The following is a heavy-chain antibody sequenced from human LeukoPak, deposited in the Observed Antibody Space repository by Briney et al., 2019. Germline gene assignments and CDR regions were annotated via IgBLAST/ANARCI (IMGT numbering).Heavy chain of an antibody. CDR3: ARHGRVFDY. D-gene: IGHD3-10*01. CDR1: GGSISSSSYY. V-gene: IGHV4-39*01. CDR2: IYYSGST. Sequence: SETLSLTCTVSGGSISSSSYYWGWIRQPPGKGLEWIGSIYYSGSTYYNPSLKSRVTISVDTSKNQFSLKLSSVTAADTAVYYCARHGRVFDYWGQGTLVTVSS. J-gene: IGHJ4*02.